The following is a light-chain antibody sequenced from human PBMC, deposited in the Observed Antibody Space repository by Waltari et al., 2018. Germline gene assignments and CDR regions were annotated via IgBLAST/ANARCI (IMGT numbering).Light chain of an antibody. CDR3: QHYDSYSAT. V-gene: IGKV1-5*03. CDR2: KAS. CDR1: QRITRW. Sequence: QMTQSPSTLSASVGDRVTITCRASQRITRWLAWYQQKAGKAPKLLIYKASILESGVPSRFSCGGSGTEFTLTISSLQPDDFATYYCQHYDSYSATFGRGTKVEIK. J-gene: IGKJ4*02.